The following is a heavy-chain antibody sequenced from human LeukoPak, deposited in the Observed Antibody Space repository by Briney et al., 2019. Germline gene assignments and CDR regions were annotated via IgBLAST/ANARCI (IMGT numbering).Heavy chain of an antibody. J-gene: IGHJ6*02. CDR2: ISGSGGST. V-gene: IGHV3-23*01. CDR1: GFTFSNG. D-gene: IGHD4-23*01. CDR3: AKVNSVPLYYYGMDV. Sequence: GRSLRLTCAASGFTFSNGMQWVRQAPGKGLEWVSAISGSGGSTYYADSVKGRFTISRDNSKNTLYLQMNSLRAEDTAVYYCAKVNSVPLYYYGMDVWGQGTTVTVSS.